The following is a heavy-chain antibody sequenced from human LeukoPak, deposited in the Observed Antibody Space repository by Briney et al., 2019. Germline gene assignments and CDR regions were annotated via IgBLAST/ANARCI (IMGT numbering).Heavy chain of an antibody. CDR3: ARDLRFGGLLYSYFDC. V-gene: IGHV3-11*05. D-gene: IGHD3-10*01. J-gene: IGHJ4*02. Sequence: PGGSLRLSCAASGFTFSDYYMSWIRQAPGKGLEWVSYISSSTYTNYADSVKGRFTISRDNAKNSLYLQMNSLRAEDTAVYYCARDLRFGGLLYSYFDCWGQGTLVTVSS. CDR2: ISSSTYT. CDR1: GFTFSDYY.